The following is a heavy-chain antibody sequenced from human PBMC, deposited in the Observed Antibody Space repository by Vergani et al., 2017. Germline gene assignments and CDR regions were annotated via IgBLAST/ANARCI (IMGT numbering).Heavy chain of an antibody. CDR1: EFTFSNYG. V-gene: IGHV3-33*01. CDR3: ARGPYWREAGVPHFDY. D-gene: IGHD6-13*01. J-gene: IGHJ4*02. Sequence: QVQLVESGGGVVQTGRSLRLSCAASEFTFSNYGMHWVRQAPGKGLEWVAVIWFDGSNKYYADSLKGRFTISRDNSKNTLYLQMNSLSAEDTAIYYCARGPYWREAGVPHFDYWGQGTLVTVSS. CDR2: IWFDGSNK.